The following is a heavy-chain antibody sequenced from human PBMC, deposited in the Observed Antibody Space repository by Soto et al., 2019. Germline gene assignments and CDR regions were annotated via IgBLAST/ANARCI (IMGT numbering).Heavy chain of an antibody. CDR1: GFTFSSYG. CDR3: ASSIGAGGTEY. CDR2: IWYDGSNK. V-gene: IGHV3-33*01. J-gene: IGHJ4*02. Sequence: QVQLVESGGGVVQPGRSLRLSCAASGFTFSSYGMHWVRQAPGKGLEWVAVIWYDGSNKYYADSVKGRFTISRDNSKNSLYLQMNSLRAEDSAVYYCASSIGAGGTEYWGQGTLVTVSS. D-gene: IGHD6-13*01.